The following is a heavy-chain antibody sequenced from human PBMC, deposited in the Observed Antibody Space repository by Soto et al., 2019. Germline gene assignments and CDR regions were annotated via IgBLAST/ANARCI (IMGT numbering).Heavy chain of an antibody. Sequence: EVQLVESGGGLVKPGGSLRLSCADSAFSFSDYSMNWVRQAPGKGLEWVSSISGSTSYTYYADSLQGRFTVSRDNAEKSLYLQMNSLRAEDTAVYYCARDGAFCSGTGCRDYYHYMDFWGKGTTVTASS. CDR1: AFSFSDYS. CDR2: ISGSTSYT. V-gene: IGHV3-21*01. J-gene: IGHJ6*03. D-gene: IGHD2-2*01. CDR3: ARDGAFCSGTGCRDYYHYMDF.